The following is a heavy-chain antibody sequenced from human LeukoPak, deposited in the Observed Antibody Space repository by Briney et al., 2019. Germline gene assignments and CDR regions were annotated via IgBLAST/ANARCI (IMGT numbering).Heavy chain of an antibody. D-gene: IGHD3-3*01. CDR2: MNPNSGNT. V-gene: IGHV1-8*01. CDR3: ARGSRYYDFWSGYSTGDY. J-gene: IGHJ4*02. Sequence: ASVKVSCKASGYTFTSYDINWVRQATGQGLEWMGWMNPNSGNTGYAQKFQGRVTMTRNTFISTAYMELSSLRSEDTAVYYCARGSRYYDFWSGYSTGDYWGQGTLVTVSS. CDR1: GYTFTSYD.